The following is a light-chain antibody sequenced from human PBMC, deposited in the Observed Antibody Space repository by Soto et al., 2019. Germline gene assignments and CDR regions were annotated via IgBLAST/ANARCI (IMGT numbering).Light chain of an antibody. CDR3: AAWDDSLSGWV. CDR1: SSNIGTNH. CDR2: RNS. V-gene: IGLV1-47*01. J-gene: IGLJ3*02. Sequence: QSVLTQPPSASGTRGQWVTISCSGGSSNIGTNHVYWYQHLPGAAPKLLIYRNSLRPSGVPDRFSGSNSGTSASLAISGLRSDDEADYYCAAWDDSLSGWVFGGGTKLTVL.